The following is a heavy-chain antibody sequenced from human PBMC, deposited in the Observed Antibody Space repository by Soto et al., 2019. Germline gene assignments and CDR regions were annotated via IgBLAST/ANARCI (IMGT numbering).Heavy chain of an antibody. CDR3: ARGAHTYGYVFDY. V-gene: IGHV1-3*01. D-gene: IGHD5-18*01. CDR1: GYTFTSNA. J-gene: IGHJ4*02. Sequence: QVHLVQSGAEVKKPGASVKVSCRSSGYTFTSNAIHWVRQAPGQSLEWMGWVNAGNGYTKYLQNSQGRVTISSDTSASTAYMELNSLRSEDTAVYYCARGAHTYGYVFDYWGQGTLVTVSS. CDR2: VNAGNGYT.